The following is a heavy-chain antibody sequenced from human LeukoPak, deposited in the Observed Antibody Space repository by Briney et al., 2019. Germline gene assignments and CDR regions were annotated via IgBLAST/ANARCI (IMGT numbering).Heavy chain of an antibody. CDR1: GFTFDDYA. Sequence: GGSLRLSCAASGFTFDDYAMHWVRQAPGKGLEWVSGISWNSGSIGYADSVKGRFTISRDNAKNSLYLQMNSLRAEDTAMYYCARVSGSRNYYFGAFDIWGQGTMVTVSS. D-gene: IGHD3-10*01. V-gene: IGHV3-9*01. J-gene: IGHJ3*02. CDR3: ARVSGSRNYYFGAFDI. CDR2: ISWNSGSI.